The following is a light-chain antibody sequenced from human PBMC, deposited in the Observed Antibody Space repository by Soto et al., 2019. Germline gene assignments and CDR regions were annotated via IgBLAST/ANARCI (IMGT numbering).Light chain of an antibody. CDR2: KVS. V-gene: IGKV2-30*02. CDR1: QSLVHSDGNTY. J-gene: IGKJ2*01. Sequence: DVVMTQSPLSLPVTLGQPASISCRSSQSLVHSDGNTYLNWFHQRPGQPPRRLIYKVSNRDSGVPDRFSGSRSGTDFTLKISRVEAEDVGVYYCMQATLWPYTFGQGTKLEIK. CDR3: MQATLWPYT.